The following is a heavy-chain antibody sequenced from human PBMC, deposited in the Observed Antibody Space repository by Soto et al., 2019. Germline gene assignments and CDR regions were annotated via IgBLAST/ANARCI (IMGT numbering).Heavy chain of an antibody. J-gene: IGHJ4*02. D-gene: IGHD3-3*01. CDR1: GYTFTSYG. CDR2: ISAYNGNT. CDR3: AREYYDFWSGYYYVAY. Sequence: ASVKVSCKASGYTFTSYGISWVRQAPGQGLEWMGWISAYNGNTNYAQKLQGRVTMTTDTSTSTAYMELRSLRSDDTAVYYCAREYYDFWSGYYYVAYWGQGTLVTVSS. V-gene: IGHV1-18*01.